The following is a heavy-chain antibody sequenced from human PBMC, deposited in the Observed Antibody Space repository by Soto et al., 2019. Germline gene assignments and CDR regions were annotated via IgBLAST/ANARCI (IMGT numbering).Heavy chain of an antibody. J-gene: IGHJ5*02. CDR1: GGSISSDTYY. CDR2: LHHSGVT. CDR3: ARSTVTERTHWFDP. D-gene: IGHD4-17*01. V-gene: IGHV4-31*03. Sequence: QVQLQESGPGLVKPSQTLSLTCTVSGGSISSDTYYWTWIRQHPGKGLEWIGYLHHSGVTHYNPSLKSRVTMSLDTSNNQFSLKMTSLTAADTAVYYCARSTVTERTHWFDPWGQGTLVTVSS.